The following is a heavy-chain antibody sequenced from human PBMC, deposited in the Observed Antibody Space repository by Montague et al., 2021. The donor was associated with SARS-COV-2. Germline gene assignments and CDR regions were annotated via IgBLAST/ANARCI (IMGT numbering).Heavy chain of an antibody. D-gene: IGHD1-20*01. CDR2: IFHSGIT. V-gene: IGHV4-59*13. Sequence: SETLSLTCSVSGGSISSYHWSWIRQSPGKGLEWIGYIFHSGITDYNPSLKSRVTISVDMSKNQFSLQLNSVTAADSAVYYCARTEYNWNDWFDPWGQGTLVIVSS. CDR3: ARTEYNWNDWFDP. J-gene: IGHJ5*02. CDR1: GGSISSYH.